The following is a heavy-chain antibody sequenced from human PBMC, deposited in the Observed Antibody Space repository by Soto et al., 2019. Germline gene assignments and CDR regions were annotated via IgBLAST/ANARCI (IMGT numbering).Heavy chain of an antibody. D-gene: IGHD6-13*01. CDR1: GYSFTSSW. J-gene: IGHJ4*02. CDR2: IYPGDSDT. V-gene: IGHV5-51*01. CDR3: ARQARYSSSWPD. Sequence: PGESLKISCEGSGYSFTSSWISWVRQMPGKGLEWMGIIYPGDSDTRYRPSFQGQVTISADKSISTAYLQWSSLKASDTAMYYCARQARYSSSWPDWGQGTLVTVSS.